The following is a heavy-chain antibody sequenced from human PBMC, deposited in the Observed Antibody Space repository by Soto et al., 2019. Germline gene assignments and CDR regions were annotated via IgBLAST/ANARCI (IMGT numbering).Heavy chain of an antibody. J-gene: IGHJ6*02. CDR2: ISPYGGNT. Sequence: QVQLVQSGNEVGKPGSSVMVSCKASGYIFVNYGIAWVRQAPGQGLEWMGWISPYGGNTHYASKVQGRLTMTTDTSTSTAYMDLGSLTSDDTAVYYCAMVDNYVTPNPQDVWGQGTTVTVSS. CDR1: GYIFVNYG. V-gene: IGHV1-18*01. CDR3: AMVDNYVTPNPQDV. D-gene: IGHD3-16*01.